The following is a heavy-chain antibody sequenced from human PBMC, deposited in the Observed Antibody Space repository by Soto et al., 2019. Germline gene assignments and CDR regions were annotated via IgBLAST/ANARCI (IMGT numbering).Heavy chain of an antibody. V-gene: IGHV4-31*03. J-gene: IGHJ6*02. CDR3: ARDTLYYYYSSGLGAYYYGMDV. D-gene: IGHD3-22*01. Sequence: QVQLQESGPGLVKPSQTLSLTCTVSGGSISSGGYYWSWIRQHPGKGLEWIGYIYYSGSTYYNPSIKSRVTISVDTSKNPFYLKMSSVTAADTAVYYCARDTLYYYYSSGLGAYYYGMDVWGQGTTVTVSS. CDR2: IYYSGST. CDR1: GGSISSGGYY.